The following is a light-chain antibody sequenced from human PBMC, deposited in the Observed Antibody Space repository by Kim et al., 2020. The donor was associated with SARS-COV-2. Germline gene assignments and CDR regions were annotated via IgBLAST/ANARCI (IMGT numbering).Light chain of an antibody. Sequence: SPGERATLSCRASQSVGSNVDWYQQKPGQAPRLLIYGASTRATDIPARFSGSGSGTEFTLTISSLQSEDLADYFCQQYDDWPPWTFGQGTKVDIK. V-gene: IGKV3-15*01. CDR2: GAS. CDR3: QQYDDWPPWT. J-gene: IGKJ1*01. CDR1: QSVGSN.